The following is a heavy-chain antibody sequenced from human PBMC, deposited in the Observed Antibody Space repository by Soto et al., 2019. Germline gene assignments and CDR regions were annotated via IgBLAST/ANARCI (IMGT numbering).Heavy chain of an antibody. CDR2: ISAYNGNT. CDR1: GYTFTSYG. Sequence: GASVKVSCKASGYTFTSYGISWVRQAPGQGLEWMGWISAYNGNTNYAQKLQGRVTMTTDTSTSTAYMELRSLRSDDTAVYYCARVFIVVVPAAIRTHGMDVWGQGTTVPAP. D-gene: IGHD2-2*01. CDR3: ARVFIVVVPAAIRTHGMDV. J-gene: IGHJ6*02. V-gene: IGHV1-18*01.